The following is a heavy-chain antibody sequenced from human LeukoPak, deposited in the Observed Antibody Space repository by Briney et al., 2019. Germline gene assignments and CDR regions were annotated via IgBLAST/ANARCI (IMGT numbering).Heavy chain of an antibody. CDR1: RYSYPSYW. Sequence: SLNLYCKGSRYSYPSYWMGWVRQMPGKGLEWMGMIYHGYSDTRYSPSFQGQVTISADKSISTPYLQWSSLKASDTAMYYCARQHYGNAIRYYFDYWGQGTLVTVSS. V-gene: IGHV5-51*01. D-gene: IGHD4-11*01. J-gene: IGHJ4*02. CDR2: IYHGYSDT. CDR3: ARQHYGNAIRYYFDY.